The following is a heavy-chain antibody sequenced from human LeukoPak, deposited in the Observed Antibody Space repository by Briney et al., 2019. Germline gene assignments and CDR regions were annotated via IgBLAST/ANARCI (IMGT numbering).Heavy chain of an antibody. V-gene: IGHV1-46*01. CDR1: GYTFTSYY. D-gene: IGHD4-23*01. CDR3: ARDKAVTTEVTQHFQH. Sequence: ASVKVSCKASGYTFTSYYMHWVRQAPGQGLEWMGIINPSGGSTSYAQKFQGRVTMTRDTSTSTAYMELRSLRSDDTAVYYRARDKAVTTEVTQHFQHWGQGTLVTVSS. CDR2: INPSGGST. J-gene: IGHJ1*01.